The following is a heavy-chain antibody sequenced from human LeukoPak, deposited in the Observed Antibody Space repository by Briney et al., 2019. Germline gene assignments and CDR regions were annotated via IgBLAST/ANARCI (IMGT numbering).Heavy chain of an antibody. CDR2: ISGSGGST. V-gene: IGHV3-23*01. CDR1: GFTFSSYA. CDR3: AKAGLIVVVITLFDY. J-gene: IGHJ4*02. D-gene: IGHD3-22*01. Sequence: GGSLRLSCAASGFTFSSYAMSWVRQAPGKGLEWVSAISGSGGSTYYADSVKGRFTISRDNSKNTLYLQMNSLRAEDTAVYYCAKAGLIVVVITLFDYWGQGTLVTVSS.